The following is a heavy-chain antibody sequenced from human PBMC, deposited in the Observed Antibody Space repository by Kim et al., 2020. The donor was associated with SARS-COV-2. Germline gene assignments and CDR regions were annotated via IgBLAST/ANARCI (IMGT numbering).Heavy chain of an antibody. CDR3: TKDPGCSSTSCLIPYHYYYGMDV. J-gene: IGHJ6*02. V-gene: IGHV3-15*01. CDR1: GFTFSNAW. CDR2: IKSKTDGGTT. D-gene: IGHD2-2*01. Sequence: GGSLRLSCAASGFTFSNAWMSWVRQAPGKGLEWVGRIKSKTDGGTTDYAAPVKGRFTISSDDSKNTLYLHMNSLKTEDTAVYYCTKDPGCSSTSCLIPYHYYYGMDVWGQGTTVTVSS.